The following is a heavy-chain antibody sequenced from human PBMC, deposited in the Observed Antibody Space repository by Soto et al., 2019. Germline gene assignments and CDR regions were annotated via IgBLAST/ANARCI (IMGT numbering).Heavy chain of an antibody. Sequence: GGSLRLSCAASGFTFSSYAMSWVRQAPGKGLEWVSAISGSGGSTYYADSVKGRFTISRDNSKNTLYLQMNSLRAEDTAVYYCAKEAGAAYYYDSSGSAWGQGTLVTVSS. CDR1: GFTFSSYA. V-gene: IGHV3-23*01. CDR2: ISGSGGST. CDR3: AKEAGAAYYYDSSGSA. J-gene: IGHJ5*02. D-gene: IGHD3-22*01.